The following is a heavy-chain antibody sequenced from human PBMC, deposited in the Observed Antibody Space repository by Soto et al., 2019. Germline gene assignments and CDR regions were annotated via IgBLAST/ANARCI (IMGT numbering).Heavy chain of an antibody. V-gene: IGHV4-59*01. D-gene: IGHD5-18*01. Sequence: SETLSLTCTVSGGSISSYYWSWIRQPPGKGLEWIGYIYYSGSTNYNPSLKSRVTISVDTSKNQFSLKLSSVTAADTAVYYCATMQYSHGNPDYWGQGTLVTVSS. CDR2: IYYSGST. CDR3: ATMQYSHGNPDY. J-gene: IGHJ4*02. CDR1: GGSISSYY.